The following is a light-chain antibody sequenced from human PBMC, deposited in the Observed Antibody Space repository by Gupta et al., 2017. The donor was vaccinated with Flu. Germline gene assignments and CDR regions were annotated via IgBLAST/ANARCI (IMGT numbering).Light chain of an antibody. CDR1: KSVLYSSNNKNY. Sequence: DIVMTPSPASLAASPGESATINCKSSKSVLYSSNNKNYLAWYQQKPGQPPKLLIYWASTRESGVPDRFSGSGSGTDFTLTISSLQAEDVAVYYCQQYSSTPRTFGGGTKVEIK. V-gene: IGKV4-1*01. CDR3: QQYSSTPRT. CDR2: WAS. J-gene: IGKJ4*01.